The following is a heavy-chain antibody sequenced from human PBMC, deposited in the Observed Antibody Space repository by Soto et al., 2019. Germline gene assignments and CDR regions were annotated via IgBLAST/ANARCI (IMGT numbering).Heavy chain of an antibody. V-gene: IGHV3-53*02. CDR1: GFNITNNY. CDR3: ARSYDSSGYYPGSFDY. Sequence: EVQLVETGGGLIQPGGSLRLSCAASGFNITNNYMSWVRQAPGKGLEWVSFIYSGGSIYYEDSVKGRFSISRDISKNTLFLQMNSLRAEDTAVYYCARSYDSSGYYPGSFDYWGQGTRVTVSS. D-gene: IGHD3-22*01. J-gene: IGHJ4*02. CDR2: IYSGGSI.